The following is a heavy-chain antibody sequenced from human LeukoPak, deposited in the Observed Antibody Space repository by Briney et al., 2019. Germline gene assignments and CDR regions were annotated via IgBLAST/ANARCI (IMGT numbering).Heavy chain of an antibody. J-gene: IGHJ4*02. Sequence: GGSLRLSCAASGFSFSSYAMSWVRQAPGKGLEWVSAISGSGGSTYYADSVKGRFTISRDNSKNTLYLQMNSLRAEDTAVYYCAKGNVGSLIAPNTIFYWGQGTLVTVSS. V-gene: IGHV3-23*01. CDR3: AKGNVGSLIAPNTIFY. D-gene: IGHD1-1*01. CDR2: ISGSGGST. CDR1: GFSFSSYA.